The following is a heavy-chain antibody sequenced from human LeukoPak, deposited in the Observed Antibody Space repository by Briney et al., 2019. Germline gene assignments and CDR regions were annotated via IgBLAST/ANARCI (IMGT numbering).Heavy chain of an antibody. CDR1: GFTFSSYG. Sequence: QTGGCLRLSCAASGFTFSSYGMHWVRQAPGKGLEWVAVISYDGSNKYYADSVKGRFTISRDNSKNTLYLQMNSLRAEDTAVYYCAKGTYDFWSGYHEYYYYGMDVWGQGTTVTVSS. CDR3: AKGTYDFWSGYHEYYYYGMDV. V-gene: IGHV3-30*18. CDR2: ISYDGSNK. J-gene: IGHJ6*02. D-gene: IGHD3-3*01.